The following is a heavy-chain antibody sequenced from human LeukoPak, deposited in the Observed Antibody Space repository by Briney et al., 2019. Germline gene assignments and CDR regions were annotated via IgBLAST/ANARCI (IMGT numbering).Heavy chain of an antibody. Sequence: SETLSLTCTVSGGSISSYYWSWIRQPAGKGLEWIGRIFTSGSTNYNPSLKSRVTMSLDTSKNQFSLNLTSVTAADTAVYYCVGPYFGSTSCYDAFDIWGQGTMVTVSS. D-gene: IGHD2-2*01. V-gene: IGHV4-4*07. J-gene: IGHJ3*02. CDR1: GGSISSYY. CDR3: VGPYFGSTSCYDAFDI. CDR2: IFTSGST.